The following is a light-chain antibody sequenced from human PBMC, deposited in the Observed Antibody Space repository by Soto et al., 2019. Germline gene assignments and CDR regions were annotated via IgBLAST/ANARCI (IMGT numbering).Light chain of an antibody. CDR1: SGHSSYI. CDR2: LEGSGSY. CDR3: ETWDSTLRV. J-gene: IGLJ3*02. V-gene: IGLV4-60*03. Sequence: QAVVTQSSSASASLGSSVKLTCTLSSGHSSYIIAWHQQQPGKAPRYLMKLEGSGSYNKGSGVPDRFSGSSSGADRYLTIANLQSEDEADYYCETWDSTLRVFGGGTKLTVL.